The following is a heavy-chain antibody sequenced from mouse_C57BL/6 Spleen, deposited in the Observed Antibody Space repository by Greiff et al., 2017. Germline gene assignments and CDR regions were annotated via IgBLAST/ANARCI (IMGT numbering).Heavy chain of an antibody. CDR1: GYAFSSSW. D-gene: IGHD1-1*01. Sequence: QVQLKESGPALVKPGASVKISCKASGYAFSSSWMNWVKQRPGKGLEWIGRIYPGDGDTNYNGKFKGKATLTADKSSSTAYMHLSRLTSEASAVYFGARGPYYCCSSYGGFAYWGQGTLVTVSS. CDR2: IYPGDGDT. J-gene: IGHJ3*01. V-gene: IGHV1-82*01. CDR3: ARGPYYCCSSYGGFAY.